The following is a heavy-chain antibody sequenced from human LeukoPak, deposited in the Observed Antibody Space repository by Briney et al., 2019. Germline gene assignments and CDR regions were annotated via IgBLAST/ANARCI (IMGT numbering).Heavy chain of an antibody. CDR1: GGSVSNYY. J-gene: IGHJ4*02. CDR2: IYYTGNT. CDR3: ARDGSSGYYYDY. D-gene: IGHD3-22*01. V-gene: IGHV4-59*02. Sequence: SETLSLTCTVSGGSVSNYYWSWIRQSPGKGLEWIGYIYYTGNTNYNPSLESRVIISVDTSKNQFSLKLSSVTAADTAVYYCARDGSSGYYYDYWGQGILVSVSS.